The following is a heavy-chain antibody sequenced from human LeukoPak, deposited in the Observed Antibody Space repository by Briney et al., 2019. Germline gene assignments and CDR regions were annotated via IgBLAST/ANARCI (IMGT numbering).Heavy chain of an antibody. CDR3: AKDGRSSTSYHYYYMDV. J-gene: IGHJ6*03. CDR1: GFTVSSNY. V-gene: IGHV3-53*01. D-gene: IGHD6-6*01. Sequence: PGGSLRLSCAASGFTVSSNYMSWVRQAPGKGLEWVSVIYSGGSTYYADSVKGRFTISRDNAKNSLYLQMNSLRAEDTAVYYCAKDGRSSTSYHYYYMDVWGKGTTVTISS. CDR2: IYSGGST.